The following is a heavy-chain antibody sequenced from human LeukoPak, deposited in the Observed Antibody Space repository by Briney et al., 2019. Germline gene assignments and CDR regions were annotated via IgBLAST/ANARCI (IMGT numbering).Heavy chain of an antibody. CDR3: ARDRWYDILTGDYYYYYGMDV. D-gene: IGHD3-9*01. CDR1: GFTFSSYA. V-gene: IGHV3-30-3*01. J-gene: IGHJ6*02. CDR2: ISYDGSNK. Sequence: PGGSLRLSCAASGFTFSSYAMHWVRQAPGKGLEWVAVISYDGSNKYYADSVKGRFTISRDNSKNTLYLQMNSLRAEDTAVYYCARDRWYDILTGDYYYYYGMDVWGQGTTVTVSS.